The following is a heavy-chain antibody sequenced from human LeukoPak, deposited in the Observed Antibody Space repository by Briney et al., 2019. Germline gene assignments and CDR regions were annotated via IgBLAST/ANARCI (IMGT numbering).Heavy chain of an antibody. D-gene: IGHD1-1*01. V-gene: IGHV4-59*12. J-gene: IGHJ3*02. CDR3: ARINNFVTGI. CDR2: IYYSGNT. CDR1: GASISRYY. Sequence: SETLSLTCTVSGASISRYYWNWIRQPPGKGLEWIGYIYYSGNTNYNPSLKSRVTMSVDTSKNQLSLKVTSVTAADTAVDYCARINNFVTGIWGQGTVVTVSS.